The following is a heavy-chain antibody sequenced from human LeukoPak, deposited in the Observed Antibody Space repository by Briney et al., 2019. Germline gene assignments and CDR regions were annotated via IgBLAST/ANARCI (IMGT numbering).Heavy chain of an antibody. D-gene: IGHD6-6*01. CDR3: ARDNEVAARSFDY. Sequence: SETLSLTCTVSGGSISSYYWSWVRQPAGKGLEWIGRVYTSGSNNYNPSLKSRVTMSVDTSKNQFSLKLSSVTAADTAVYYCARDNEVAARSFDYWGQGTLVTVSS. CDR1: GGSISSYY. V-gene: IGHV4-4*07. CDR2: VYTSGSN. J-gene: IGHJ4*02.